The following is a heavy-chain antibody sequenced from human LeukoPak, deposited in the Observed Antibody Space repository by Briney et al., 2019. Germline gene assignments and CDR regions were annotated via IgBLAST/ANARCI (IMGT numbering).Heavy chain of an antibody. V-gene: IGHV3-23*01. CDR3: AKDLYYDSSGYYYSGAFDI. J-gene: IGHJ3*02. Sequence: GGSLRLSCAASGFTFSSYAMSWVRQAPGKGLEWVSAISGSGGSTYYADSVKGRFTISRDNSKNTLYLQMNSLRAEDTAVYYCAKDLYYDSSGYYYSGAFDIWGQGTMVTVSS. CDR1: GFTFSSYA. CDR2: ISGSGGST. D-gene: IGHD3-22*01.